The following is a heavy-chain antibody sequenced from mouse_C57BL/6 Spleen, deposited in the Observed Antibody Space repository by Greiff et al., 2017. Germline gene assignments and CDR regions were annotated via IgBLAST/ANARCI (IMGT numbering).Heavy chain of an antibody. V-gene: IGHV5-4*01. Sequence: EVKLVESGGGLVKPGGSLKLSCAASGFTFSSYAMSWVRQTPEKRLEWVATISDGGSYTYYPDNVKGRFTISRDNAKNNLYLQMSHLKSEDTAMYYCAREGLLQGYYAMDYWGQGTSVTVSS. J-gene: IGHJ4*01. D-gene: IGHD2-3*01. CDR1: GFTFSSYA. CDR2: ISDGGSYT. CDR3: AREGLLQGYYAMDY.